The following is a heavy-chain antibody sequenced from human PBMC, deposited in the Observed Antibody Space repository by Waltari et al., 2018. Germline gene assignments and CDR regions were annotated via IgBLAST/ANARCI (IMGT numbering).Heavy chain of an antibody. D-gene: IGHD6-19*01. CDR2: IIPIFGTA. CDR3: ARALGIAVAGQPFYYYYMDV. Sequence: QVQLVQSGAEVKKPGSSVKVSCKASGGTFSSYAISWVRPAPGQGLEWMGGIIPIFGTANYAQKFQGRVTITADESTSTAYMELSSLRSEDTAVYYCARALGIAVAGQPFYYYYMDVWGKGTTVTVSS. V-gene: IGHV1-69*12. J-gene: IGHJ6*03. CDR1: GGTFSSYA.